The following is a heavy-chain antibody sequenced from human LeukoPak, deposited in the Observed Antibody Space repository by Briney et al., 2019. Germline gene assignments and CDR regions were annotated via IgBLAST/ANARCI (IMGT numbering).Heavy chain of an antibody. Sequence: GGSLRLSCAASGFTFSNSAMHWVRQAPGKGLEWMTFISYDGSDKYYADAAKGRFTISRDNSKNTLYLEMSSLGLQDTAVYYCTEERDRDGYFRYWGQGTLVTVSS. CDR1: GFTFSNSA. CDR2: ISYDGSDK. J-gene: IGHJ4*02. CDR3: TEERDRDGYFRY. D-gene: IGHD2-8*01. V-gene: IGHV3-30-3*02.